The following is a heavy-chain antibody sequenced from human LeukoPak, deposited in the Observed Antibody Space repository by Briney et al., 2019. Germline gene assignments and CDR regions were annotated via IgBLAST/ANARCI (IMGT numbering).Heavy chain of an antibody. CDR2: INWNGGST. D-gene: IGHD3-22*01. Sequence: PGGSLRLSCAASGFTFDDYGMSWVRQAPGKGLEWVSGINWNGGSTGYADSVKGRFTISRDNAKNSLYLQMNSLRAEDTALYYCARVPRPYYDSSGYYPPNPYYYYHMDVWGKGTTVTVSS. V-gene: IGHV3-20*04. J-gene: IGHJ6*03. CDR3: ARVPRPYYDSSGYYPPNPYYYYHMDV. CDR1: GFTFDDYG.